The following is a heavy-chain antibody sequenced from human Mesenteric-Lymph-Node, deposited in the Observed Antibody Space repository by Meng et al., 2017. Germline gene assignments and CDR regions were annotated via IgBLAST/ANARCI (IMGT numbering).Heavy chain of an antibody. D-gene: IGHD3-10*01. Sequence: ESLKISCTVSGASISSSSYYWGWIRQPPGKGLEWIGNFFYGGSSYNNPSLKSRVTISVDTSKNQFSLKLSSVTAADTAVYYCARGGVGAIYYWGQGALVTVSS. V-gene: IGHV4-39*07. CDR1: GASISSSSYY. CDR3: ARGGVGAIYY. J-gene: IGHJ4*02. CDR2: FFYGGSS.